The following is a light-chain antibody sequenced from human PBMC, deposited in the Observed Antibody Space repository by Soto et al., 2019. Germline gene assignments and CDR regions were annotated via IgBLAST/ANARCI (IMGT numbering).Light chain of an antibody. CDR2: DVS. Sequence: QSVLTQPASVSGSPGQSITISCTGTTSDVGGYNYVSWYQQHPGKAPKLMIYDVSDRPSGVSNRSSGSKSGNTASLTISGIQAEDEADYYCSSYTTGTTLVFGGGTKLTVL. J-gene: IGLJ3*02. CDR1: TSDVGGYNY. V-gene: IGLV2-14*01. CDR3: SSYTTGTTLV.